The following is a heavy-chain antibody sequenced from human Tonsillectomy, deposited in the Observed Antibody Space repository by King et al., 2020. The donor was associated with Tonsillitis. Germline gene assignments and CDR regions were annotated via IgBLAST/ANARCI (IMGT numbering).Heavy chain of an antibody. D-gene: IGHD1-26*01. CDR2: IYYSGIT. V-gene: IGHV4-59*01. CDR3: ASSIVGATRVFDY. J-gene: IGHJ4*02. Sequence: VQLQESGPGLVKPSETLSLTCTVSGGSISSYYWSWIRQPPGKGLEWIAYIYYSGITNYNPSLKSRVTLSVDTSKNQFSLKLSSLTAADTAMYYCASSIVGATRVFDYWGQGTLVTVSS. CDR1: GGSISSYY.